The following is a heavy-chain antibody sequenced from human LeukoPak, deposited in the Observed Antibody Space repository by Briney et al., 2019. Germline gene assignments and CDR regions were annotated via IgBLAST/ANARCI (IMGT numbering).Heavy chain of an antibody. J-gene: IGHJ6*02. D-gene: IGHD5-18*01. CDR1: GFTFSSYA. CDR2: ISGSGGST. V-gene: IGHV3-23*01. CDR3: AKDGEEDTAMVYHYYYGMDV. Sequence: GGSLRLSCAASGFTFSSYAMSWVRQAPGKGLEWVSAISGSGGSTYYADSVKGRFTISRDNSKNTLYLQMNSLRAEDTAVYYCAKDGEEDTAMVYHYYYGMDVWGQGTTVTVSS.